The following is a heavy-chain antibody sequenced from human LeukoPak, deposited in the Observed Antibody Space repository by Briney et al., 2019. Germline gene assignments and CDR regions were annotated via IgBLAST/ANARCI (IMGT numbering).Heavy chain of an antibody. Sequence: SETLSLTCTVSGGSISSYYWSWIRQPPGKGLEWIGYIYYSGSTNYNPSLKSRVTISVATSKNQFSLKLSSVTGADTAVYYCARYGLGYMDVWVKGTTVTDSS. CDR3: ARYGLGYMDV. CDR1: GGSISSYY. CDR2: IYYSGST. D-gene: IGHD3-22*01. J-gene: IGHJ6*03. V-gene: IGHV4-59*01.